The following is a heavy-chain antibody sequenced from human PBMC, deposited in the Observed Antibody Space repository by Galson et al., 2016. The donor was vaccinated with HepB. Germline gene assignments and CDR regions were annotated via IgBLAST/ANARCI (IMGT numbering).Heavy chain of an antibody. CDR1: GYTFTRYW. V-gene: IGHV5-51*01. J-gene: IGHJ4*02. D-gene: IGHD1-26*01. CDR2: IYPTDSDT. CDR3: VRHGPYSGTHYVDY. Sequence: QSGAEVKKPGESLKISCKGSGYTFTRYWIGWVRQMPGKGLEWMGIIYPTDSDTRYSPSFQGQVTISADKSISTAYLQWSSLKASDSAMYYCVRHGPYSGTHYVDYWGQGTLVTVSS.